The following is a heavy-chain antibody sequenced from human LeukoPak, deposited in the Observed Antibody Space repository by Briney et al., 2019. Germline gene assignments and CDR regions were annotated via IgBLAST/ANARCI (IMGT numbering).Heavy chain of an antibody. Sequence: PGGSLRLSCAASGSIFSSYAMSWVRQGPARGLEWLSSLRGDGETFYADSVKGRFTLSRDEPRNMVYFQLNNLRVEDTAVYYCAKASWVSTADAVLWGQGVLVTVSS. CDR3: AKASWVSTADAVL. V-gene: IGHV3-23*01. D-gene: IGHD2-8*01. J-gene: IGHJ4*02. CDR2: LRGDGET. CDR1: GSIFSSYA.